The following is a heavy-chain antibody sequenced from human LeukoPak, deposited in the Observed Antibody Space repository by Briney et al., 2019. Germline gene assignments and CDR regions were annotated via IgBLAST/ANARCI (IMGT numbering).Heavy chain of an antibody. V-gene: IGHV3-30*02. Sequence: GGSLRLSCAASGFTFSSYGMHWVRQAPGKGLEWVAFIRYDGSNKYYADSVKGRFTISRDNSKNTLYLQMNSLRAEDTAVYYCAKIPQSISGYYYYYYMDVWGKGTTVTVSS. CDR2: IRYDGSNK. D-gene: IGHD5-12*01. J-gene: IGHJ6*03. CDR1: GFTFSSYG. CDR3: AKIPQSISGYYYYYYMDV.